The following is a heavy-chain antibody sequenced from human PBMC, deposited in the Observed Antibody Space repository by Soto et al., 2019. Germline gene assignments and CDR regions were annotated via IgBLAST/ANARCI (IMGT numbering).Heavy chain of an antibody. CDR3: AKRRSSGSHYVDY. V-gene: IGHV3-23*01. CDR1: GFTFSNYA. CDR2: VVDSGAST. Sequence: EVQLLESGGGLVQPGGSLRLSCAASGFTFSNYAMTWVRQAPGKGLEWVSSVVDSGASTYYADYVRGRFTISRDNSKNTLYLQMTSLRAEDTAVYYCAKRRSSGSHYVDYWGQGALVTVSS. D-gene: IGHD6-19*01. J-gene: IGHJ4*02.